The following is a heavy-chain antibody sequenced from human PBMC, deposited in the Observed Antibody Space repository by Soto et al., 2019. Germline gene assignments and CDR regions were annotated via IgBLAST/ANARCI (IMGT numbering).Heavy chain of an antibody. CDR1: GASISSILYY. V-gene: IGHV4-39*01. J-gene: IGHJ4*02. CDR3: ARGVWSYYGCDY. CDR2: IYATGST. D-gene: IGHD3-10*01. Sequence: QLQLQESGPGLVKPLETLSLTCTVSGASISSILYYWGWIRQPPGKGLEYIGSIYATGSTYYDPSLKSRVTISADTSNNQFSLKLSSVTAADMAVYYCARGVWSYYGCDYWGQGALVTVSS.